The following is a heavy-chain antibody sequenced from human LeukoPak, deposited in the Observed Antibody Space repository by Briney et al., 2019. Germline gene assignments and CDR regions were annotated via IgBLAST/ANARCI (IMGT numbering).Heavy chain of an antibody. Sequence: PSDTLSLTGTVSGVSISGYYCIWIRQPPGKGLEWVGYIYYSGSTSYNPSLRSRVTISVDTSKNQFSLKVSSVTASDTAVYYCARGNPSSGDAFDIWGRGTKVTVSS. D-gene: IGHD6-19*01. CDR3: ARGNPSSGDAFDI. CDR2: IYYSGST. V-gene: IGHV4-59*08. CDR1: GVSISGYY. J-gene: IGHJ3*02.